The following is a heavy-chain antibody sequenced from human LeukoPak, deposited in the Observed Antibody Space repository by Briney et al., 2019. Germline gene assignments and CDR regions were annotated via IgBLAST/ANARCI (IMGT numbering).Heavy chain of an antibody. CDR1: GGTFSRYA. CDR2: IIPIFGTA. J-gene: IGHJ6*03. CDR3: ARSIVVVPAAEYYYYYYYMDV. Sequence: ASVKVCCKASGGTFSRYAISWVRQAPGQGLEWMGGIIPIFGTANYAQKFQGRVTITTDESTSTAYMELSSLRSEDTAVYYCARSIVVVPAAEYYYYYYYMDVWGKGTTVTVSS. V-gene: IGHV1-69*05. D-gene: IGHD2-2*01.